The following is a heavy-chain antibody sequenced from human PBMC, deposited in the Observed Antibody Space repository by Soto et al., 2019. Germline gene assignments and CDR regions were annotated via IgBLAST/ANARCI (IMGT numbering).Heavy chain of an antibody. CDR3: AKDSGYYDSSGPFQH. Sequence: HPGGSLRLSCAASGFTFSSYAMSWVRQAPGKGLEWVSAISGSGGSTYYADSVKGRFTISRDNSKNTLYLQMNSLRAEDTAVYYCAKDSGYYDSSGPFQHWGQGTLVTVSS. CDR1: GFTFSSYA. J-gene: IGHJ1*01. CDR2: ISGSGGST. V-gene: IGHV3-23*01. D-gene: IGHD3-22*01.